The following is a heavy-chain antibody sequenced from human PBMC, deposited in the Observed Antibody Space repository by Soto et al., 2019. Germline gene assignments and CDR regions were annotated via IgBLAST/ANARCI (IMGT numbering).Heavy chain of an antibody. D-gene: IGHD4-17*01. CDR3: ARTDGDLDY. V-gene: IGHV1-8*01. CDR2: MNSNSGNT. CDR1: GYTFTSYD. J-gene: IGHJ4*02. Sequence: QVQLVQSGAEVKKPGASVKVSCKASGYTFTSYDINWVRQATGQGLEWMGWMNSNSGNTGHAQKFQGRITMTRNTSLRTAYMELSSLRSEDTAVYYCARTDGDLDYWGQGTLVTVSS.